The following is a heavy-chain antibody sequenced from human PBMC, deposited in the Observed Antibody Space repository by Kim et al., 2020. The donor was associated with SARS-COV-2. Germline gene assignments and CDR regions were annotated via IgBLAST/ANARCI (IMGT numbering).Heavy chain of an antibody. V-gene: IGHV4-39*01. D-gene: IGHD1-7*01. CDR3: ARGRITGTDFDY. J-gene: IGHJ4*02. Sequence: YYNPSLKSRVTISVDTSKNQFSLKLSSVTAADTAVYYCARGRITGTDFDYWGQGTLVTVSS.